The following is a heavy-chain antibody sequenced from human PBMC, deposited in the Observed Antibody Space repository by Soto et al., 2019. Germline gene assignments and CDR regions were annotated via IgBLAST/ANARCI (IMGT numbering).Heavy chain of an antibody. J-gene: IGHJ4*02. Sequence: EVQLVESGGGLVQPGGSLRLSCPASGFTFSTCWMMWVRQAPGKGLEWVANINQDGSERYYVDSVKGRFTISRDNAKNSLYLQMNSLRAEDTAVYYCVKDNRGSYWGQGTLVTVSS. V-gene: IGHV3-7*01. D-gene: IGHD3-10*01. CDR3: VKDNRGSY. CDR1: GFTFSTCW. CDR2: INQDGSER.